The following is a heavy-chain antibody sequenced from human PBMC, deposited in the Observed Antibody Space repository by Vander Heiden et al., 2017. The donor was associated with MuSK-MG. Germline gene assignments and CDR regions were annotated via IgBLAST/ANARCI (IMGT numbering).Heavy chain of an antibody. CDR2: IYYSGST. D-gene: IGHD3-10*01. CDR3: ARYRIFAVRRDWYFDL. Sequence: QVQLQESGPGLVKPSETLSLTCTVSGGSISSYYWSWIRQPPGKGLEWIGYIYYSGSTNYNPSLKSRVTISVDTSKNQCSLQLSSVTAADTAVYYCARYRIFAVRRDWYFDLWGRGTLVTVSS. CDR1: GGSISSYY. V-gene: IGHV4-59*01. J-gene: IGHJ2*01.